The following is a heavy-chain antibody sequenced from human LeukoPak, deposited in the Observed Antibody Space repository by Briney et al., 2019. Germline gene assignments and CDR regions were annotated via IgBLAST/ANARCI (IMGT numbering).Heavy chain of an antibody. CDR2: IYYSGST. J-gene: IGHJ3*02. CDR3: ASREQGNWNQIGRRAFDI. CDR1: GGSISSGGYY. V-gene: IGHV4-31*03. D-gene: IGHD1-20*01. Sequence: SQTLSLTCTVSGGSISSGGYYWSWIRQHPGKGLEWIGYIYYSGSTYYNPSLKSRVTISVDTSKNQFSLKLSSVTAADTAVYYCASREQGNWNQIGRRAFDIWGQGTMVTVSS.